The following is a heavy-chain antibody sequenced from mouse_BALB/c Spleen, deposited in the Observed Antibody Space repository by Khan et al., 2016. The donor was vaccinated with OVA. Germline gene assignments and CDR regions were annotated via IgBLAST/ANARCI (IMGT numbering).Heavy chain of an antibody. CDR3: TRGGYGGFAY. V-gene: IGHV1S81*02. CDR1: GYTFTSYY. CDR2: INPSNGGT. Sequence: QVQLQQSGAELVKPGASVKLSCKASGYTFTSYYMYWVKQRPGQGLEWIGEINPSNGGTNFNEKFKSKATLTVDKSSSTAYMQLSSLTSEDSAVDYCTRGGYGGFAYWGQGTLVTVSA. D-gene: IGHD3-1*01. J-gene: IGHJ3*01.